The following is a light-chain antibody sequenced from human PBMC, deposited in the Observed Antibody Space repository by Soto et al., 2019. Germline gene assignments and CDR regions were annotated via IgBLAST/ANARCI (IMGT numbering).Light chain of an antibody. CDR1: QGISKY. CDR2: TAS. Sequence: DIQMTQSPSSLSASIGDRVTITCRATQGISKYLAWYQQKPGKVPKLLIYTASTLQSGVPSRFSGSGSGTHLTLTISSLQPEDVATYYCQQYDSAAFTFGPGTKVDIK. CDR3: QQYDSAAFT. V-gene: IGKV1-27*01. J-gene: IGKJ3*01.